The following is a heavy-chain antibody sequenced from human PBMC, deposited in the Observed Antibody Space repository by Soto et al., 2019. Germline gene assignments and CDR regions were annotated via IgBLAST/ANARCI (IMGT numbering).Heavy chain of an antibody. CDR3: ARVDCTTSICDPWFDP. Sequence: PGESLKISCTGVGYSFTSYWIGWVRQMPGKGLEWMGIINPGDSDTRYSPSFQGQVTISADKSITTAYLHWSSLKASDTAMYYCARVDCTTSICDPWFDPWGQGTLVTVSS. J-gene: IGHJ5*02. D-gene: IGHD2-8*01. V-gene: IGHV5-51*01. CDR1: GYSFTSYW. CDR2: INPGDSDT.